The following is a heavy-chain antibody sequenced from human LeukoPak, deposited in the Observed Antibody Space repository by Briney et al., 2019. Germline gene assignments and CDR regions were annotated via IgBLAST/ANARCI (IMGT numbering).Heavy chain of an antibody. CDR1: GFIFSNCS. V-gene: IGHV3-73*01. CDR3: TRHQGAGGSGVDY. D-gene: IGHD2-15*01. Sequence: GGSLRLSCIVSGFIFSNCSMNWVRQASGKGLEWVGRIRSKVNNYATAYAASVKGRFTISRDDSKNTAYLQLNSLETEDTAVYYCTRHQGAGGSGVDYWGQGTLVTVSS. CDR2: IRSKVNNYAT. J-gene: IGHJ4*02.